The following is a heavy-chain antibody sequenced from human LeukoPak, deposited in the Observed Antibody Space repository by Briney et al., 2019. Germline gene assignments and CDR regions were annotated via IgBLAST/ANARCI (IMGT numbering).Heavy chain of an antibody. Sequence: SETLPLTCTVSGYSISSGYYWGWIRQPPGKGLEWIGNIYHSGSTYYNPSLKSQVTISLDTSKNQFSLKLTSVTAADTAVYYCAALNYYDSSGPGGYWGQGTLVTVSS. D-gene: IGHD3-22*01. V-gene: IGHV4-38-2*02. CDR2: IYHSGST. J-gene: IGHJ4*02. CDR1: GYSISSGYY. CDR3: AALNYYDSSGPGGY.